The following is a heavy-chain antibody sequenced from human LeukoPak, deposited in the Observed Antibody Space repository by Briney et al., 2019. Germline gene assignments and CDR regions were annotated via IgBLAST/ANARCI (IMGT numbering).Heavy chain of an antibody. CDR1: VFTFSSYA. V-gene: IGHV3-23*01. D-gene: IGHD3-22*01. Sequence: GGSLRLSCAASVFTFSSYAMSWVRQAPGKGLEWVSAISATGDSTYYADSVRGRFTISRDNSKNTLYLQMNSLRAEDTAVYYCAKDRYSDNTGHHYENEYWGQGTLVTVSS. J-gene: IGHJ4*02. CDR2: ISATGDST. CDR3: AKDRYSDNTGHHYENEY.